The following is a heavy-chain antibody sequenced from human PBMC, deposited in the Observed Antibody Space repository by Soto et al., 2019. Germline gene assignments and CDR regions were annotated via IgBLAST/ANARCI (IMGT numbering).Heavy chain of an antibody. Sequence: QVQLVESGGGVVQSGGSLRLSCLASRFDFSSQGMYWVRQAPGRGLEWVALISYEGSHKFYVDSLKGRFTISRDNSKHTLYLHMSSLRPEDTALSYCAKDFELPDGDYYHYGMDVWGQGTTVSVSS. CDR1: RFDFSSQG. CDR2: ISYEGSHK. J-gene: IGHJ6*02. D-gene: IGHD1-7*01. CDR3: AKDFELPDGDYYHYGMDV. V-gene: IGHV3-30*18.